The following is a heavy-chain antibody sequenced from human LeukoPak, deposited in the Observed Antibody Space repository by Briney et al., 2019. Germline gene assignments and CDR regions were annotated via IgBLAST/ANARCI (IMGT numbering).Heavy chain of an antibody. CDR1: GYTFTSYG. CDR3: ARVHMIHDAFDI. D-gene: IGHD3-16*01. J-gene: IGHJ3*02. CDR2: LNPHSGNS. Sequence: GASVKVSCKASGYTFTSYGISWVRQAPGQGLEWVGWLNPHSGNSGYAQKFPGRISVTRNTSITTAYMELSSLRSEDTAVYYCARVHMIHDAFDIWGQGPMVTVSS. V-gene: IGHV1-8*02.